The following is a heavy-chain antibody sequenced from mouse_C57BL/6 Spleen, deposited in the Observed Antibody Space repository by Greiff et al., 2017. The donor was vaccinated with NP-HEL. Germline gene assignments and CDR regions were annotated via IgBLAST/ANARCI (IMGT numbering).Heavy chain of an antibody. CDR3: ARKGTVVDWYFDV. J-gene: IGHJ1*03. D-gene: IGHD1-1*01. CDR1: GYAFSSYW. CDR2: IYPGDGDT. Sequence: VQLQQSGAELVKPGASVKISCKASGYAFSSYWMNWVKQRPGKGLEWIGQIYPGDGDTNYNGKFKGKATLTADKSSSTAYMQLSSLTSEDSAVYFCARKGTVVDWYFDVWGTGTTVTVSS. V-gene: IGHV1-80*01.